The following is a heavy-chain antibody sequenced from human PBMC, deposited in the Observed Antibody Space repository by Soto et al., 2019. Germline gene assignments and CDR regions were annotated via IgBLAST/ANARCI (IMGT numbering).Heavy chain of an antibody. CDR2: INPSGGST. CDR1: GYTFTSYY. Sequence: ASVKVSCKASGYTFTSYYMHWVRQAPGQGLEWMGIINPSGGSTSYAQKFQGRVTMTRDTSTSTVYMELSSLRSEDTAVYYCARDVAQYSSGWFYYMDVWGQGTTVTV. CDR3: ARDVAQYSSGWFYYMDV. D-gene: IGHD6-19*01. V-gene: IGHV1-46*03. J-gene: IGHJ6*03.